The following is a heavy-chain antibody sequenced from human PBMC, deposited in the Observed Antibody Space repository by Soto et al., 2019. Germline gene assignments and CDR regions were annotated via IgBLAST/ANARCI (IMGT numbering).Heavy chain of an antibody. J-gene: IGHJ6*02. D-gene: IGHD3-10*01. CDR3: AREGDYRVVRGVEPLYYYYGMDV. Sequence: GGSLRLSCAASGFTFSSYSMNWVRQAPGKGLEWVSSISSSSSYIYYADSVKGRFTISRDNAKNSLYLQMNSLRAEDTAVYYCAREGDYRVVRGVEPLYYYYGMDVWGQGTTVTVSS. CDR2: ISSSSSYI. V-gene: IGHV3-21*01. CDR1: GFTFSSYS.